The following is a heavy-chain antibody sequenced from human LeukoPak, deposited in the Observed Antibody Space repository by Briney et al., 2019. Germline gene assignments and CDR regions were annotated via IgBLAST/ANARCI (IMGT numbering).Heavy chain of an antibody. D-gene: IGHD4-17*01. CDR2: IYTSGST. CDR3: ARFPDYGDLSLNWYFDL. J-gene: IGHJ2*01. CDR1: GGSISSGSYY. Sequence: EPSETLSLTCAVSGGSISSGSYYWSWIRQPAGKGLEWIGRIYTSGSTNYNPSLKSRVTISVDTSKNQFSLKLSSVTAADTAVYYCARFPDYGDLSLNWYFDLWGRGTLVTVSS. V-gene: IGHV4-61*02.